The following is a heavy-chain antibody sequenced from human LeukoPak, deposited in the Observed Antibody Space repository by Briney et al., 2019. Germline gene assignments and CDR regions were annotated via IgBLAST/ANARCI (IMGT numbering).Heavy chain of an antibody. CDR3: ARAIRYCTNGVCYGFDP. D-gene: IGHD2-8*01. CDR2: IYHSGST. V-gene: IGHV4-30-2*01. CDR1: GGSISSGNYY. Sequence: SETLSLTCTVSGGSISSGNYYWSWIRQPPGKGLEWIGYIYHSGSTFYNPSLKSRVTMSVDRSKSQFSLKLNSVTAADTAVYYCARAIRYCTNGVCYGFDPWGQGTLVTVSS. J-gene: IGHJ5*02.